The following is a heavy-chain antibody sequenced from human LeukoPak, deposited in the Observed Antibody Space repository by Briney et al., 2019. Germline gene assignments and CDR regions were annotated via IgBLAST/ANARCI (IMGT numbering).Heavy chain of an antibody. CDR3: ARGGRWLQQIDY. CDR2: IYYSGST. D-gene: IGHD5-24*01. J-gene: IGHJ4*02. CDR1: GGSISSGDYY. V-gene: IGHV4-61*08. Sequence: SQTLSLTCTVSGGSISSGDYYWSWIRQPPGKGLEWIGYIYYSGSTNYNPSLKSRVTISVDTSKNQFSLKLSSVTAADTAVYYCARGGRWLQQIDYWGQGTLVTVSS.